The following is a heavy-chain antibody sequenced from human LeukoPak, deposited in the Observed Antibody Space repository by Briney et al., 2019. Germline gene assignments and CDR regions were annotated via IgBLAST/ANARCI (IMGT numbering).Heavy chain of an antibody. J-gene: IGHJ4*02. CDR3: ARGPPLMTTETNYFDY. V-gene: IGHV1-69*06. Sequence: SVKVSCKASGGTFSSYAISWVRQAPGQGLEWMGGIIPIFGTANYAQKFQGRVTITADKSTSTAYMELSSLRSEDTAVYYCARGPPLMTTETNYFDYWGQGTQVTVSA. CDR1: GGTFSSYA. CDR2: IIPIFGTA. D-gene: IGHD4-17*01.